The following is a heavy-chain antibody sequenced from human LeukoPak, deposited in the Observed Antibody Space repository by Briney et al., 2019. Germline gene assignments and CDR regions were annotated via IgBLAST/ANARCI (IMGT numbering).Heavy chain of an antibody. J-gene: IGHJ4*02. Sequence: PGGSLRLSCAASGFTFSSYWMHWVRQPPGKGLVWVSRINSDGSGPSYAASVKGRFTISRDNAKNTLFLQMNSWRAEDTAVYYCARDDDGDYVDYWGQGTLVTASS. D-gene: IGHD4-17*01. CDR3: ARDDDGDYVDY. CDR1: GFTFSSYW. V-gene: IGHV3-74*01. CDR2: INSDGSGP.